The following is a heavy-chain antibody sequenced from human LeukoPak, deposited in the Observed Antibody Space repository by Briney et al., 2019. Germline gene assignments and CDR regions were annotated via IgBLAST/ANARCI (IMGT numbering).Heavy chain of an antibody. Sequence: PSETLTLTCTVSGGSINRYYWSWIRQPPGKGLEWIGFIYYSGSANYNPSLKSRVTISVDTSNNQFSLKLSSVTAADTAVYYCARLSSGYYLAYWGQGTLVTVSS. J-gene: IGHJ4*02. D-gene: IGHD3-22*01. CDR3: ARLSSGYYLAY. CDR1: GGSINRYY. CDR2: IYYSGSA. V-gene: IGHV4-59*01.